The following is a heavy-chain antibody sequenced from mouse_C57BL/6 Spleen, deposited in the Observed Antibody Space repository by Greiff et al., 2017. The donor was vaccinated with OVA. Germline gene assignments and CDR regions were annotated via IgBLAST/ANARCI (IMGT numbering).Heavy chain of an antibody. J-gene: IGHJ1*03. Sequence: VMLVESGPGLVQPSQSLSITCTVSGFSLTSYGVHWVRQSPGKGLEWLGVIWSGGSTDYNAAFISRLSISKDNSKSQVFFKMNSLQADDTAIYYCARFYYDYDGGWYFDVWGTGTTVTVSS. V-gene: IGHV2-2*01. CDR3: ARFYYDYDGGWYFDV. CDR2: IWSGGST. D-gene: IGHD2-4*01. CDR1: GFSLTSYG.